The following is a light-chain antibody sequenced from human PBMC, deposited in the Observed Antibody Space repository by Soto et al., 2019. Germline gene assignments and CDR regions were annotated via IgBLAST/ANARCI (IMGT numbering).Light chain of an antibody. CDR1: SSGVGSYNL. CDR2: EGS. J-gene: IGLJ1*01. V-gene: IGLV2-23*01. CDR3: CSYAGSSTLYV. Sequence: QSLLTQPASLSGAPGQSITISCTGTSSGVGSYNLVSWYQQHPGKAPKLMIYEGSERPSGVSDRFSGSKSGNTASLTISGLQAEDEADYYCCSYAGSSTLYVFGTGTKVTVL.